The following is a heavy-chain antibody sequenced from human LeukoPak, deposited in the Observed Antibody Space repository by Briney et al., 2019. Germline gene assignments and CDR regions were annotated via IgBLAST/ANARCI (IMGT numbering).Heavy chain of an antibody. CDR2: INYSGST. CDR3: ARALGGSYSRFDP. V-gene: IGHV4-39*07. D-gene: IGHD1-26*01. Sequence: SETLSLTCTVSVGSISSSSSSWSWIRQPPGKGLEWIGSINYSGSTYYNPSLKSRVTISVDTSKNQFSLKLNSVTAADTAVYYCARALGGSYSRFDPWGQGTLVTVSS. J-gene: IGHJ5*02. CDR1: VGSISSSSSS.